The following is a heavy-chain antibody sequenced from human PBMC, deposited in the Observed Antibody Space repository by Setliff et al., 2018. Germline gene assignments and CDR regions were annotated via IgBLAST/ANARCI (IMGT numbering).Heavy chain of an antibody. J-gene: IGHJ3*01. CDR1: GFIFSSYS. CDR3: ARSPANGGHDAFDV. D-gene: IGHD6-25*01. Sequence: SGGSLRLSCAASGFIFSSYSFHWVRQAPGKGLEWVSSISPSSTYIYYADSVKGRFTISRDNAKNSLYLQMNSLGAEDTAVYFCARSPANGGHDAFDVWGQGTMVTVSS. V-gene: IGHV3-21*06. CDR2: ISPSSTYI.